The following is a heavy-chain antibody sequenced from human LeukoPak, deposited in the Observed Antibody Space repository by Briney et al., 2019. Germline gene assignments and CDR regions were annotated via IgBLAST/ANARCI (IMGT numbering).Heavy chain of an antibody. V-gene: IGHV4-30-2*01. CDR3: ARTVATTIAFDI. Sequence: SETLSLTCAVSGGSISSGGYSWSWIRQPPGKGLEWIGYIYHSGSTYYNPSLKSRVTISVDRSKNQFSLKLSSVTAADTAVYYCARTVATTIAFDIWGQGTMVTVSS. J-gene: IGHJ3*02. D-gene: IGHD5-12*01. CDR1: GGSISSGGYS. CDR2: IYHSGST.